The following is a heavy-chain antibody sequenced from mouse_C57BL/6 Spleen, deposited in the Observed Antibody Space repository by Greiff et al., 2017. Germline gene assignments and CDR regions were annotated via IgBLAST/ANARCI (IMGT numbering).Heavy chain of an antibody. Sequence: EVKLMESGGGLVQPGGSLSLSCAASGFTFTDYYMSWVRQPPGKALAWLGFIRNKANGYTTEYSASVKGRFTISSDNSQSILYLQMNALRAEDSATYYCARWRGNGGTFDYWGQGTTLTVSS. D-gene: IGHD2-1*01. J-gene: IGHJ2*01. CDR1: GFTFTDYY. V-gene: IGHV7-3*01. CDR2: IRNKANGYTT. CDR3: ARWRGNGGTFDY.